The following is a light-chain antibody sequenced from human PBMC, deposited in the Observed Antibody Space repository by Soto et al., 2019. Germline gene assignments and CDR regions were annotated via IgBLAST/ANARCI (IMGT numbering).Light chain of an antibody. Sequence: QSALTQPASVSGSPGQSITLSCTGTIRDVGTYNYVSWYQQHPGKAPKLMIYEVSNRPSGVSNRFSGSKSANTASLTISGLQAEDEADYYCSSYTSSSTRVFGGGTKLTVL. CDR3: SSYTSSSTRV. CDR1: IRDVGTYNY. V-gene: IGLV2-14*01. J-gene: IGLJ3*02. CDR2: EVS.